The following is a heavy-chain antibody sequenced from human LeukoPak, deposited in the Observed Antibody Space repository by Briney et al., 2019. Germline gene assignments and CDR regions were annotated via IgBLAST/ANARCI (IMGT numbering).Heavy chain of an antibody. D-gene: IGHD6-19*01. V-gene: IGHV1-69-2*01. CDR1: GYTFTDYY. J-gene: IGHJ4*02. Sequence: GASVKVSCKASGYTFTDYYMHWVQQAPGKGLEWMGRVDPEDGETIYAEKFQGRVTITADTSTDTAYMELSSLRSEDTAVYYCATGEIYSSGWYDYWGQGTLVTVSS. CDR3: ATGEIYSSGWYDY. CDR2: VDPEDGET.